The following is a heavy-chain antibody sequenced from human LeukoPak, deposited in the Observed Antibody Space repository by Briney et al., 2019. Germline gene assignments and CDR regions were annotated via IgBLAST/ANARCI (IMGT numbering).Heavy chain of an antibody. CDR1: GFTFSSYW. CDR3: TRNFDYGDYL. CDR2: INPDGSVT. V-gene: IGHV3-74*01. D-gene: IGHD4-17*01. J-gene: IGHJ5*02. Sequence: GGSLRLSCVASGFTFSSYWMHWVRQDPGEGLGWVSRINPDGSVTGYADSVKGRFTVSRDNAKNTLYLQMNSLRAEDTAIYYCTRNFDYGDYLWGQGTLVTVSS.